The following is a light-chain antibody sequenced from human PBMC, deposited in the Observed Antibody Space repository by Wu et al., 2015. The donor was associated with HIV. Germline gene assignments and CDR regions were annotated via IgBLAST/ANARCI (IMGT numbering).Light chain of an antibody. CDR1: QGIGNS. V-gene: IGKV1-17*03. Sequence: DIQMTQSPSAMSASVGDRVTITCRASQGIGNSLAWFQQRPGQVPKRLIYGASSLQTGVPSRFSGSGSGTEFTLTISSLQPEDFATYYCLQHKSYPITFGQGTRLEIK. CDR2: GAS. J-gene: IGKJ5*01. CDR3: LQHKSYPIT.